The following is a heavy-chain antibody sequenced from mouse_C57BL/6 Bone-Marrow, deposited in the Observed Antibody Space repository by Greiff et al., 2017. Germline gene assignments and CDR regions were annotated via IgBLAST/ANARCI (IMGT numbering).Heavy chain of an antibody. CDR1: GFTFSDYG. CDR3: ARGDGSRRWYFDV. CDR2: ISSGSSTI. D-gene: IGHD1-1*01. Sequence: EVKLVESGGGLVKPGGSLKLSCAASGFTFSDYGMHWVRQAPEKGLEWVAYISSGSSTIYYADTVKGRFTISRDNAKNTLFLQMTSLRSEDTAMYYCARGDGSRRWYFDVWGTGTTVTVSS. V-gene: IGHV5-17*01. J-gene: IGHJ1*03.